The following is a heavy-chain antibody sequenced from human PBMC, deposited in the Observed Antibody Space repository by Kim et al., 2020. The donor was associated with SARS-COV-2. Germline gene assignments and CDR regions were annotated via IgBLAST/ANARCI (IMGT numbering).Heavy chain of an antibody. CDR2: ISYEGSIK. Sequence: GGSLRLSCGASGFTFNNYAMHWVRQAPGKGLEWVAVISYEGSIKYYADSVKGQFTVSRDNSNNTLYLHMRSLRPEDTAMYYCAKSSEFFWLGQGSNAFD. CDR3: AKSSEFFWLGQGSNAFD. CDR1: GFTFNNYA. J-gene: IGHJ3*01. D-gene: IGHD3-3*01. V-gene: IGHV3-30*18.